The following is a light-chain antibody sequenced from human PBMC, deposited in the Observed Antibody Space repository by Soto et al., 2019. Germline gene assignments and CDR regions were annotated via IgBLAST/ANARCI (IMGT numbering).Light chain of an antibody. V-gene: IGLV2-23*01. Sequence: QSALTQPASVSGSPGQSITISCTGTSSDIGSYNLVSWYQQHPGKAPKLMIYEGSKRPSGVSNRFSGSKSGNTASLTISGLLAEDEADYYCCSYVGSSTWVFGGGTKLTVL. CDR3: CSYVGSSTWV. CDR2: EGS. J-gene: IGLJ3*02. CDR1: SSDIGSYNL.